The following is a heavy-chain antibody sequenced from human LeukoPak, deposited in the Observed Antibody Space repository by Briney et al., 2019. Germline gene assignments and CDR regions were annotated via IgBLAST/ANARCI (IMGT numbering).Heavy chain of an antibody. CDR3: ARGIAAAGNYYSDY. V-gene: IGHV4-4*07. D-gene: IGHD6-13*01. CDR2: IYTSGST. J-gene: IGHJ4*02. Sequence: SETLSLTCTVSGGSISSYYWSWIRQPAGKRLEWIGRIYTSGSTNYNPSLKSRVTMSVDTSKNQFSLKLSSVTAADTAVYYCARGIAAAGNYYSDYWGQGTLVTVSP. CDR1: GGSISSYY.